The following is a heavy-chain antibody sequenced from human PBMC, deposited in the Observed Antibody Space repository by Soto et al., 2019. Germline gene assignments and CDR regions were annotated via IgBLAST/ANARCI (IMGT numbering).Heavy chain of an antibody. CDR2: IYYSGST. J-gene: IGHJ4*02. V-gene: IGHV4-59*08. CDR1: GGYISSYY. D-gene: IGHD6-13*01. CDR3: ARSLRDSSSWYMYYFDY. Sequence: SETLSLTCTVSGGYISSYYWSWIRQPPGKGLEWIGYIYYSGSTNYNPSLKSRVTISVDTSKNQFSLKLSSVTAADTAVYYCARSLRDSSSWYMYYFDYWGQGTLVTVS.